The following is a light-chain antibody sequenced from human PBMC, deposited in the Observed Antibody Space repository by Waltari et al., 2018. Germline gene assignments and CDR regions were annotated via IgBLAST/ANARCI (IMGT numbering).Light chain of an antibody. V-gene: IGLV1-47*01. Sequence: QSVVTHPPSASGTTGQSVTISCSARTPNIGSNFLYWYQPLPGATPKVLIFRNDWRPAAVPDRFSGSKSGTSASLDIRGLRSEDEANYYCATWDGSLSAVVFGGGTKLTVL. CDR2: RND. J-gene: IGLJ2*01. CDR1: TPNIGSNF. CDR3: ATWDGSLSAVV.